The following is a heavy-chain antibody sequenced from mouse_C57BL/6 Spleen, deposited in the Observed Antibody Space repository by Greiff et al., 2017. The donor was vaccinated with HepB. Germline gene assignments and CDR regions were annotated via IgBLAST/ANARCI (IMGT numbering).Heavy chain of an antibody. CDR2: LYPGDGDT. V-gene: IGHV1-82*01. D-gene: IGHD1-1*01. CDR1: GYAFSSSW. CDR3: STTDYGSSYYFDY. J-gene: IGHJ2*01. Sequence: VQLQQSGPELVKPGASVKISCKASGYAFSSSWMNWVKQRPGKGLEWIGRLYPGDGDTNYNGKFKGKATLTADKSSSTAYMQLSSLTSEDSAVYFCSTTDYGSSYYFDYWGQGTTRTVSS.